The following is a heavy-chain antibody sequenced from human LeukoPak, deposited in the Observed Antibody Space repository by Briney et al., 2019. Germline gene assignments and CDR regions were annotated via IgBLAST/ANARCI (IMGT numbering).Heavy chain of an antibody. CDR3: ASFDYDLYYFDY. Sequence: PSEALSLTCTVSAGSIISGSDYSSWIPQPAGNGLEFIGRIHTSGSTNYNPSLKSRLNRSVDTSKNQFSLKVSSVTAADTAVYYCASFDYDLYYFDYWGQGILVTVSS. V-gene: IGHV4-61*02. CDR2: IHTSGST. D-gene: IGHD3-16*01. CDR1: AGSIISGSDY. J-gene: IGHJ4*02.